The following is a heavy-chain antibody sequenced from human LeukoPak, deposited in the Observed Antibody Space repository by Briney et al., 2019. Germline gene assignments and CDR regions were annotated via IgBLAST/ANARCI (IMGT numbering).Heavy chain of an antibody. Sequence: PGGSLRLSCAASGFPFSSSWMTWVRQAPGKGLEWVSSLSSSSTYVYYADSVKGRFTISRDNAKNSLYLQMNSLRAEDTAVYYCARVRCSGGGCFYNFDYWGQGSLVTVSS. CDR3: ARVRCSGGGCFYNFDY. J-gene: IGHJ4*02. CDR1: GFPFSSSW. D-gene: IGHD2-15*01. CDR2: LSSSSTYV. V-gene: IGHV3-21*01.